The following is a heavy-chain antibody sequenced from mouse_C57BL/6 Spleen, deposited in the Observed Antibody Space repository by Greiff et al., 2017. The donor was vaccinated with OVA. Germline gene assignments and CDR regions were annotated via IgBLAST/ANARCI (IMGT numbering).Heavy chain of an antibody. J-gene: IGHJ2*01. CDR1: GYTFTGYW. V-gene: IGHV1-9*01. D-gene: IGHD2-4*01. CDR2: ILPGSGST. Sequence: QVQLKESGAELMKPGASVKLSCKATGYTFTGYWIEWVKQRPGHGLEWIGEILPGSGSTNYNEKFKGKATFTADTSSNTAYMQLSSLTTDDSAIYHCARVGATIYYDLFDYWGQGTTLTVSS. CDR3: ARVGATIYYDLFDY.